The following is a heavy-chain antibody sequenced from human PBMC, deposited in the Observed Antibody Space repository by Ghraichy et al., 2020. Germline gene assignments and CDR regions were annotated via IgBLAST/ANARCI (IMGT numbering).Heavy chain of an antibody. CDR3: ARAGYCSSTSCHYYYYGMDV. Sequence: ASVKVSCKASGYAFTCCDIHWVRQATGQGLEWMGWMNPNSGDTGYAQKFQGRVTMTRDTSISTAYMELNSLTSEDTAVYYCARAGYCSSTSCHYYYYGMDVWGQGTTVTVSS. CDR1: GYAFTCCD. J-gene: IGHJ6*02. CDR2: MNPNSGDT. V-gene: IGHV1-8*01. D-gene: IGHD2-2*01.